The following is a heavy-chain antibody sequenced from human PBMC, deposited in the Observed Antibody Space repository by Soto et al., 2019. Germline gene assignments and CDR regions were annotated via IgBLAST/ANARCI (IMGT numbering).Heavy chain of an antibody. CDR3: ARRHSSSSAFDP. V-gene: IGHV5-10-1*01. CDR2: IDPSDSYT. J-gene: IGHJ5*02. Sequence: PGESLKISRKGSGYSFTSYWISWVRQMPGKGLEWMGRIDPSDSYTNYSPSFQGHVTISADKSISTAYLQWSSLKASDTAMYYCARRHSSSSAFDPWGQGTLVTVSS. D-gene: IGHD6-13*01. CDR1: GYSFTSYW.